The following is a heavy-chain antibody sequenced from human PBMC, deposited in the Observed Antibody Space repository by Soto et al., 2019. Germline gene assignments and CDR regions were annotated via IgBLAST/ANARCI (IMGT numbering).Heavy chain of an antibody. V-gene: IGHV1-2*04. CDR1: GYTFTGYY. D-gene: IGHD5-18*01. J-gene: IGHJ3*02. CDR3: AKDFGYNYGYDAFDI. Sequence: GASVKVSCKASGYTFTGYYMHWVRQAPGQGLEWMGWINPNSGGTNYAQKFQGWVTMTRDTSISTAYMELNSLRAEDTAVYYCAKDFGYNYGYDAFDIWGQGTMVTVSS. CDR2: INPNSGGT.